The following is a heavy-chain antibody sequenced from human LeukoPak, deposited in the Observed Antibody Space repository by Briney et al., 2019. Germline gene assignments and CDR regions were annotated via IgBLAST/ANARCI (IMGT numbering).Heavy chain of an antibody. D-gene: IGHD3-3*01. CDR3: YYAGY. CDR1: EFTFSSNE. Sequence: GGSLRLSCAASEFTFSSNELNWVRQAPGKGLEWVSYISGSGSTIYYADSVKGRFTISRDNAKNSLYLQMNSLRAEDTATYYCYYAGYWGQGTLVTVSS. V-gene: IGHV3-48*03. J-gene: IGHJ4*02. CDR2: ISGSGSTI.